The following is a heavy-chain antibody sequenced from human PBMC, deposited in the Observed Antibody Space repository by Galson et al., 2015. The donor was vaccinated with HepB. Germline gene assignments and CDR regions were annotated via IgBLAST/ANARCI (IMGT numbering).Heavy chain of an antibody. V-gene: IGHV3-23*01. J-gene: IGHJ4*02. CDR1: GFTFSTYA. Sequence: SLRLSCAASGFTFSTYAMNWVRQAPRKGLEWVSAISGSGGSTYYGDSVKGRFTISRDNSKNTLYLQMNSLRAEDTAVYYCAKDEDPLGGQGTLVTVSS. CDR2: ISGSGGST. CDR3: AKDEDPL.